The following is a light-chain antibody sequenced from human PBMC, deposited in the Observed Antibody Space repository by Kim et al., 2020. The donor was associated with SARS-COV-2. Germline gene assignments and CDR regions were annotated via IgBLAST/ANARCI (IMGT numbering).Light chain of an antibody. Sequence: QSVLTQPPSVSGAPGQRVTISCTGSSSNIGAGYDVHWYQQLPGTAPKLLIYDNSNRPSGVPDRFSGSKSATSASLAITELQAEDEADYYCQSYDSSLSGSGVFGGGTQLTVL. CDR1: SSNIGAGYD. V-gene: IGLV1-40*01. J-gene: IGLJ3*02. CDR3: QSYDSSLSGSGV. CDR2: DNS.